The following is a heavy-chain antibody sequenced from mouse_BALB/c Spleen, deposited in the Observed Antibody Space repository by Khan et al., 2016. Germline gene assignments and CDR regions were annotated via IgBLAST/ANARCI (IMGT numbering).Heavy chain of an antibody. V-gene: IGHV3-2*02. CDR1: GYSITSDYA. CDR3: AKGRRKAWFAY. J-gene: IGHJ3*01. Sequence: EVQLQESGPGLVKPSQSLSLTCTVTGYSITSDYAWNWIRQFPGNKLEWMGYISYSGYTTYHPSLKSRISITRDTSKNQFFLQLNSVTTEDTATYYCAKGRRKAWFAYWGQGTLVTVSA. CDR2: ISYSGYT.